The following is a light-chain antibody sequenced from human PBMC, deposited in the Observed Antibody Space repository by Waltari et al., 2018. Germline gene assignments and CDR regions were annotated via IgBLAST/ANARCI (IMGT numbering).Light chain of an antibody. V-gene: IGKV3-20*01. Sequence: EILFPHSPFTLSFSPCEIATLSCMARQIVPLLSFPCSPPKLGQAPRLLIYGTSRRATGIPDRFSGSVSGTDFTLTISRLEPEDFAVYYCQQYDGEVVTFGGGTKVEI. CDR2: GTS. CDR3: QQYDGEVVT. J-gene: IGKJ4*01. CDR1: QIVPLLS.